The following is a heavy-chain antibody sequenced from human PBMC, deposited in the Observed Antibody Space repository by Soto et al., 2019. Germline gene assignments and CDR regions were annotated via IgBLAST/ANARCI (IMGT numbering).Heavy chain of an antibody. V-gene: IGHV3-48*01. CDR2: ISSSTNTI. D-gene: IGHD2-15*01. Sequence: EVQLVESGGGLVQPGGSLRLSCAASGFTFTSYNMNWVRQAPGKGLEWVSYISSSTNTIYYADSVKGRFTISRDNAKNSLYLQMNSLRAEDTAVYYCAREAGAHYCSGGSCTPPDWYFDLWGRGPLVTVSS. CDR1: GFTFTSYN. J-gene: IGHJ2*01. CDR3: AREAGAHYCSGGSCTPPDWYFDL.